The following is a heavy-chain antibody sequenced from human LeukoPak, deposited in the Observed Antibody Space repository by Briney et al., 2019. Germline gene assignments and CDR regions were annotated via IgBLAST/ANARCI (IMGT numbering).Heavy chain of an antibody. CDR1: GFTLRNYA. Sequence: GGSLRLSCAASGFTLRNYAMSWVRQAPGKGLEWVSTISGSGDGTYYADSVKGRFTISRDNSKDTLYLQVNSLRAEDTALYYCAKYPSPPDTAMASRYYGMDVWGQGTTVTVSS. CDR2: ISGSGDGT. D-gene: IGHD5-18*01. CDR3: AKYPSPPDTAMASRYYGMDV. J-gene: IGHJ6*02. V-gene: IGHV3-23*01.